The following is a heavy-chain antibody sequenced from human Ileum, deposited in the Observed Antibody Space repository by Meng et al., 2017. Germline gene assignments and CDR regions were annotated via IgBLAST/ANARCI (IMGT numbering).Heavy chain of an antibody. CDR3: ARDLLGPAIAASGYFDP. D-gene: IGHD5-12*01. CDR2: IYHTGST. J-gene: IGHJ5*02. CDR1: GGSISDSNW. Sequence: VHPAVSRPGRVNPSGPLSLTCAVSGGSISDSNWWSWVRQPPGKGLEWIGEIYHTGSTNYNPSLKSRVTMSLDKSKNQFFLDLTSVTAADTAVYYCARDLLGPAIAASGYFDPWGQGTLVTVPS. V-gene: IGHV4-4*02.